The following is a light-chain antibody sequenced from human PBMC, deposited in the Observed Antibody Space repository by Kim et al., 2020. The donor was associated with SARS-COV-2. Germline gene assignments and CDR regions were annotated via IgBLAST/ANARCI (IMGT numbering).Light chain of an antibody. Sequence: QSASVSGSPGQSITISCTGTTTDVGNYNFVSWYQHHPGEAPKVLIYDVTKRPSGVSNRFFGSKSGNTASLTISGLQTEDEADYYCCSYASGSTLIFGGGTQLTVL. CDR3: CSYASGSTLI. V-gene: IGLV2-14*03. J-gene: IGLJ2*01. CDR1: TTDVGNYNF. CDR2: DVT.